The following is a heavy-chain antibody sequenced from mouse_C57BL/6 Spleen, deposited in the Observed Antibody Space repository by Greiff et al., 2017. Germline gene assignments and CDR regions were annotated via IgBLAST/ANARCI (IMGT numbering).Heavy chain of an antibody. V-gene: IGHV5-6*01. D-gene: IGHD2-5*01. J-gene: IGHJ2*01. CDR1: GFTFSSYG. CDR2: ISSGGSYT. CDR3: ARLHYSNFFFDY. Sequence: EVKLMESGGDLVKPGGSLKLSCAASGFTFSSYGMSWVRQTPDKRLEWVATISSGGSYTYYPDSVKGRFTISRDNAKNTLYLQMSSLKSEDTAMYYCARLHYSNFFFDYWGQGTTLTVSS.